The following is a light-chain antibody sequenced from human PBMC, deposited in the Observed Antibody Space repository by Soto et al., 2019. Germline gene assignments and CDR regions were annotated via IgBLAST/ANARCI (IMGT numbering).Light chain of an antibody. CDR1: SSDVGAYNY. J-gene: IGLJ1*01. Sequence: QSVLSRTRSVSGSPGQSVTISCTGTSSDVGAYNYVSWYQQHPGKAPKLMTYDVSKRPSGVPDRFSGSKSGNTASLTISGLQAEDEADYYCCSYADNYSYVFGTGTKVT. CDR3: CSYADNYSYV. V-gene: IGLV2-11*01. CDR2: DVS.